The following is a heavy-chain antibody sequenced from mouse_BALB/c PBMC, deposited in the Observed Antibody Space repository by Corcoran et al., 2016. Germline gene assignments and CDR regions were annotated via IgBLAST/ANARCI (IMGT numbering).Heavy chain of an antibody. D-gene: IGHD1-1*02. J-gene: IGHJ4*01. Sequence: LVKTGASVKISYKASGYSFTGYYMHWVKQSHGKSLEWIGYISCYNGATSYNQKFKGKATFTVDTSSSTAYMQFNSLTSEDSAVYYCARYHYDFYAMDYWGQGTSVTVSS. CDR2: ISCYNGAT. CDR3: ARYHYDFYAMDY. CDR1: GYSFTGYY. V-gene: IGHV1S34*01.